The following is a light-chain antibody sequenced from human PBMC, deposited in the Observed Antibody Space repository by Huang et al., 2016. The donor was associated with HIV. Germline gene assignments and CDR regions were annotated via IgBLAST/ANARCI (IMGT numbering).Light chain of an antibody. CDR1: QSISSL. V-gene: IGKV1-5*03. Sequence: DIQMTQSPSTLSASVGDRVTITCRASQSISSLLAWYWQKPGKSPNLLIYKASSLESGVPSRFSGSGSGTEFTLTISSLQPDDFATYYCQQYNSLAWTFGKGTKVEIK. J-gene: IGKJ1*01. CDR3: QQYNSLAWT. CDR2: KAS.